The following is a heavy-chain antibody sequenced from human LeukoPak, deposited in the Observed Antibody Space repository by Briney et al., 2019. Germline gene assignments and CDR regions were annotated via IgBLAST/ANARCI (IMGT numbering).Heavy chain of an antibody. Sequence: RAGGSLRLSCAASGFTFSSYAMHWVRQAPGKGLKYVSAISSNGGSTYYANSVKGRFTISRDNSKNTLYLQMGSLRAEDMAVYYCARSPVGLPSKTTYYYYGMDVWGQGTTVTVSS. V-gene: IGHV3-64*01. CDR2: ISSNGGST. J-gene: IGHJ6*02. CDR1: GFTFSSYA. CDR3: ARSPVGLPSKTTYYYYGMDV. D-gene: IGHD1/OR15-1a*01.